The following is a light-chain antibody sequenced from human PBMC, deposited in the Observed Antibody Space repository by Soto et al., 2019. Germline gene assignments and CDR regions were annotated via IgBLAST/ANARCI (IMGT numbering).Light chain of an antibody. V-gene: IGKV1-39*01. J-gene: IGKJ1*01. CDR3: QHTFSVPPWK. CDR1: QNIDMY. CDR2: GAS. Sequence: DIQMTQSPSSLSASVGDTVTITCRASQNIDMYLNWYQQRPGKAPKVLISGASNLQSGVPSRFSGSGSGTDFTLTIHSLQPEDFATYSCQHTFSVPPWKFGQGTKVDIK.